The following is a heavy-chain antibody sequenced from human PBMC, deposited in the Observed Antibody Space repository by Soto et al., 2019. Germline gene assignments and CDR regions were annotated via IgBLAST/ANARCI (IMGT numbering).Heavy chain of an antibody. V-gene: IGHV3-30*18. CDR1: GFTFSSYG. Sequence: QVQLVESGGGVVQPGRSLRLSCAASGFTFSSYGMHWVRQAPGKGLEWVAVISYDGSNKYYADSVKGRFTISRDNSKNTPYLQMSSMRAEVTAVYYCAKRVYYGSGSYYNWFDPWVHGTLVTVSS. J-gene: IGHJ5*02. CDR3: AKRVYYGSGSYYNWFDP. D-gene: IGHD3-10*01. CDR2: ISYDGSNK.